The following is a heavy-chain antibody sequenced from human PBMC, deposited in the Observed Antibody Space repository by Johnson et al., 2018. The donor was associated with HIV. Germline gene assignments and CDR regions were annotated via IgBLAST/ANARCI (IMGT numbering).Heavy chain of an antibody. V-gene: IGHV3-7*05. CDR1: GFTFSGYW. Sequence: VQLVESGGGVVQPGGSLRLSCAASGFTFSGYWMSWVRQAPGKGLEWVANIKQDGSQKYYVDSVKGRFTISRDNAKNSVYLQMNSLIAEDTAVYYCARELGGSSLPFGAFDIWGQGTMVTVSS. D-gene: IGHD6-13*01. J-gene: IGHJ3*02. CDR3: ARELGGSSLPFGAFDI. CDR2: IKQDGSQK.